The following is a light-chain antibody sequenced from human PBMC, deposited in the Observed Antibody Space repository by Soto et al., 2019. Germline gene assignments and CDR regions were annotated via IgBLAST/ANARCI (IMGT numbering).Light chain of an antibody. CDR1: QSVGNNY. CDR3: QQYGSTPLP. V-gene: IGKV3-20*01. CDR2: DAS. Sequence: EIVLTQSPGTLSLSPGERATLSCRASQSVGNNYLAWYEQKPGQAPRFLIYDASSRATGIPDRFSGSGSGTDFTLTISRLEPEYLAVYYCQQYGSTPLPFGGGTKVEIK. J-gene: IGKJ4*01.